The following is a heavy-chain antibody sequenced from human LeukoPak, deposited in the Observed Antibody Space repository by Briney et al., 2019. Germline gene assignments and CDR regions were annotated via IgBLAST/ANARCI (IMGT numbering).Heavy chain of an antibody. V-gene: IGHV3-48*03. CDR2: INSSGSTI. J-gene: IGHJ4*02. CDR1: GFTFSSYE. CDR3: ARAPGGYCGGDCYSGVFFDY. Sequence: PGGSLRLSCAASGFTFSSYEMNWVRQAPGKGLEWVSYINSSGSTIYYADSVKGRFTISRDNAKNSLYLQMNSLRAEDTAVYYCARAPGGYCGGDCYSGVFFDYWGQGTLVTVSS. D-gene: IGHD2-21*02.